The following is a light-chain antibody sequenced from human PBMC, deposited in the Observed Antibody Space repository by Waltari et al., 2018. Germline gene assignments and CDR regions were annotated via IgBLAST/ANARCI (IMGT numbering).Light chain of an antibody. J-gene: IGKJ2*01. CDR2: AAS. CDR1: QSVSSN. V-gene: IGKV3-15*01. Sequence: EVVMTQSPATLSVSPGERATLSCRASQSVSSNLAWYQQKPGQAPRLLIYAASARATGIPARFSGGGSGTEFTLTISSLQSEDFAVYYCQQYNNWPPEYTFGQGTKLEIK. CDR3: QQYNNWPPEYT.